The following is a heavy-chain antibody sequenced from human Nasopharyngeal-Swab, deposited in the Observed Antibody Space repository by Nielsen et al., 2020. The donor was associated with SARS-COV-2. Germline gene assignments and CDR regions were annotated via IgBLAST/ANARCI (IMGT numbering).Heavy chain of an antibody. J-gene: IGHJ4*02. Sequence: SCAASGFTFSSYAMSWVRQAPGKGLEWVSAISGSGGSTYYADSVKGRFTISRDNSKNTLYLQMNSLRAEDTAVYYCAKGPEITMIVVVYPFDYWGQGTLVTVSS. V-gene: IGHV3-23*01. CDR2: ISGSGGST. D-gene: IGHD3-22*01. CDR1: GFTFSSYA. CDR3: AKGPEITMIVVVYPFDY.